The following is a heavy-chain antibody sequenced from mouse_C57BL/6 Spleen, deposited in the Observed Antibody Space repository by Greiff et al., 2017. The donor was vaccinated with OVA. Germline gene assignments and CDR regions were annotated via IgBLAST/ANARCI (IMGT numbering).Heavy chain of an antibody. Sequence: QVQLQQPGAELVKPGASVKMSCKASGYTFTSYWITWVKQRPGQGLEWIGDIYPGSGSTNYNEKFKSKATLTVDTSSSTAYMQLSSLTSEDSAVYYCARFEYYYWYFDVWGTGTTVTVSS. CDR3: ARFEYYYWYFDV. V-gene: IGHV1-55*01. J-gene: IGHJ1*03. CDR2: IYPGSGST. CDR1: GYTFTSYW. D-gene: IGHD5-1*01.